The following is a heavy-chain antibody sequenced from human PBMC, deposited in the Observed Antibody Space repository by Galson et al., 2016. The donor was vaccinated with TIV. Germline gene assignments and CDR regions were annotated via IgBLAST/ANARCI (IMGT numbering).Heavy chain of an antibody. Sequence: SVKVSCKASGYTFTNYAMHWVRQAPGQRLEWMGWINVGNGNTKYSQKFQGRVTITRDTSASTAYMELSSLRSEDTAVYYCARGSRNIVGASPFDYWGQGTLVTVSS. CDR3: ARGSRNIVGASPFDY. V-gene: IGHV1-3*01. D-gene: IGHD1-26*01. CDR1: GYTFTNYA. CDR2: INVGNGNT. J-gene: IGHJ4*02.